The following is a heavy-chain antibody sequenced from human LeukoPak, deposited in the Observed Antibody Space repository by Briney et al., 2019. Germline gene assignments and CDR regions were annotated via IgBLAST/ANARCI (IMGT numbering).Heavy chain of an antibody. CDR3: ARDPFGPRYSYGSYYYYYMDV. CDR2: IHYSGST. Sequence: SETLSLTCSVSGGSISSSTYFWGWIRQPPGKGLEWIASIHYSGSTYSNPSLKSRVTISVDTSKNQFSLKLSSVTAADTAVYYCARDPFGPRYSYGSYYYYYMDVWGKGTTVTVSS. CDR1: GGSISSSTYF. V-gene: IGHV4-39*07. D-gene: IGHD5-18*01. J-gene: IGHJ6*03.